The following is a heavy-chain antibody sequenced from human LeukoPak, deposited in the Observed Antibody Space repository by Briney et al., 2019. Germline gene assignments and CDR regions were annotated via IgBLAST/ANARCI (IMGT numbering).Heavy chain of an antibody. CDR1: GFTFSSYA. CDR3: AKDQPRSGSYPN. D-gene: IGHD1-26*01. CDR2: ISGSGGST. V-gene: IGHV3-23*01. J-gene: IGHJ4*02. Sequence: GGSLRLSCAASGFTFSSYAMSWVRQAPGKGLEWVSAISGSGGSTYYADSVKGRFTISRDNSENMLYLRMNSLRAEDTAVYYCAKDQPRSGSYPNWGQGTLVTVSS.